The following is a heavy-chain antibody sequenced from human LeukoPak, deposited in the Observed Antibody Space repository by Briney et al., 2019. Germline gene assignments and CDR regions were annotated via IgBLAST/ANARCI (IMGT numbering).Heavy chain of an antibody. V-gene: IGHV3-15*01. J-gene: IGHJ4*02. D-gene: IGHD2-2*01. CDR1: GFTFSNAW. CDR2: IKSKTDGGTT. CDR3: TTELCSSTSFYAPC. Sequence: PGGSLRLTCAASGFTFSNAWMSWVRQAPGKGLEWVGRIKSKTDGGTTDYAAPVKGRFTISRDDSKNTLYLQMNSLKTEDTAVYYCTTELCSSTSFYAPCWGQGTLVTVSS.